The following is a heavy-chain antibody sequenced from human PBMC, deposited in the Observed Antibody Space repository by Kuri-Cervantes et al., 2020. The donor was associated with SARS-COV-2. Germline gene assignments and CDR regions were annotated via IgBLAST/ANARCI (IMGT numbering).Heavy chain of an antibody. Sequence: GGSLRLXCKGSGXXXTSYWXXWVRQMPGKGXEWXGIIYPGDSXTRYSXSFQXQVTISADKSISTAHLQWSSLKAXGTAMYYCAXPPCGTIFGXXGSCYSSTXXXYYGMDVWGQGTTVTVSS. CDR2: IYPGDSXT. J-gene: IGHJ6*02. V-gene: IGHV5-51*01. CDR1: GXXXTSYW. D-gene: IGHD2-15*01. CDR3: AXPPCGTIFGXXGSCYSSTXXXYYGMDV.